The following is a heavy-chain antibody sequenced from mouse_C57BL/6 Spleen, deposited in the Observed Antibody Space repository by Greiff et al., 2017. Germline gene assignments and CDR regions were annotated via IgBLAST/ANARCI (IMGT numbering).Heavy chain of an antibody. CDR1: GFTFSDYY. CDR2: ITYDGSST. Sequence: EVKLVESEGGLVQPGSSMKLSCTASGFTFSDYYMAWVRQVPEKGLEWVANITYDGSSTYYLDSLKSRFIISRDNAKNILYLQMSSLKSEDTATYYCARYDYYYWYFDVWGTGTTVTVSS. J-gene: IGHJ1*03. CDR3: ARYDYYYWYFDV. V-gene: IGHV5-16*01. D-gene: IGHD2-4*01.